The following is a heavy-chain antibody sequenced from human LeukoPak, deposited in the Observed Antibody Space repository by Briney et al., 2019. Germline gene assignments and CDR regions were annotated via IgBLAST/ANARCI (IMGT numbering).Heavy chain of an antibody. J-gene: IGHJ3*02. CDR2: ISSSSSYI. D-gene: IGHD4-17*01. CDR1: GFTFSSYS. V-gene: IGHV3-21*01. CDR3: ARDRFSVTTVMSNAFDI. Sequence: GGSLRLSCAASGFTFSSYSMNWVRQAPGKGLGWVSSISSSSSYIYYADSVKGRFTISRDNAKNSLYLQMNSLRAEDTAVYYCARDRFSVTTVMSNAFDIWGQGTMVTVSS.